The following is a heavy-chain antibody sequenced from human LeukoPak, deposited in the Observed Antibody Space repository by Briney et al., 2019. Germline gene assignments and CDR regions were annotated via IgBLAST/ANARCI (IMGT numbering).Heavy chain of an antibody. J-gene: IGHJ4*02. Sequence: ASVKVSCKASGYTFTSYGISWVRQAPGQGLEWMGWISAYNGNTNYAQKFQGRVTITADESTSTAYMELSSLRSEDTAVYYCARFDGYNSNYWGQGTLVTVSS. D-gene: IGHD5-24*01. CDR3: ARFDGYNSNY. CDR2: ISAYNGNT. CDR1: GYTFTSYG. V-gene: IGHV1-18*01.